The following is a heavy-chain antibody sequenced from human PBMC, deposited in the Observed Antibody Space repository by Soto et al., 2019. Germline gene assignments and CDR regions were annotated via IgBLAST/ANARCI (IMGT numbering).Heavy chain of an antibody. J-gene: IGHJ4*02. V-gene: IGHV5-10-1*01. CDR3: SCNTLQLPFDY. D-gene: IGHD5-18*01. Sequence: GESLKISCKGAGYSFTSYCISLVRQMPGKGREWMGRIDPSDSYTNYSPSFQGHVTISADKSISTAYLQWSSLKASDTAMYYCSCNTLQLPFDYWGQGTLVTVSS. CDR1: GYSFTSYC. CDR2: IDPSDSYT.